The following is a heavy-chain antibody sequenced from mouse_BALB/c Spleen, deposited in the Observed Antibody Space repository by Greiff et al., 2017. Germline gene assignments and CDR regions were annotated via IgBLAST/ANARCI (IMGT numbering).Heavy chain of an antibody. D-gene: IGHD2-3*01. V-gene: IGHV5-6-5*01. CDR1: GFTFSSYA. CDR2: ISSGGST. J-gene: IGHJ2*01. Sequence: EVKLVESGGGLVKPGGSLKLSCAASGFTFSSYAMSWVRQTPEKRLEWVASISSGGSTYYPDSVKGRFTISRDNDRNILYLQMSSLRSEDTAMYYCARGNIYDGYLYYFDYWGQGTTLTVSS. CDR3: ARGNIYDGYLYYFDY.